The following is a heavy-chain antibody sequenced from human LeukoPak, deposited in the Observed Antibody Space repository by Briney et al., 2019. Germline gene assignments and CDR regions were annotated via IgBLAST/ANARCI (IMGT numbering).Heavy chain of an antibody. D-gene: IGHD2-15*01. CDR1: GYSISSGYY. Sequence: PSETLSLTCAVSGYSISSGYYWGWIRQPPGKGLEWIGGIYHSGSTYYNPSLKSRVTISVDTSKNQFSLKLSSVTAADTAVYYCARNYCSGGSCYPNDAFDIWGQGTMVTVSS. J-gene: IGHJ3*02. CDR3: ARNYCSGGSCYPNDAFDI. V-gene: IGHV4-38-2*01. CDR2: IYHSGST.